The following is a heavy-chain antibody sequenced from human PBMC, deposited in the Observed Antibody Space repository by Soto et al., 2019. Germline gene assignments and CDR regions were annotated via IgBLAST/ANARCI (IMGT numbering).Heavy chain of an antibody. Sequence: PSETLSLTCTVSGGSISSSSYYWGWIRQPPGKGLEWIGSIYYSGSTYYNPSLKSRVTISVDTSKNQFSLKLSSVTAADTAVYYCATTGRYCSGRSCYLNWFDPWGQGTLVTVSS. CDR2: IYYSGST. CDR3: ATTGRYCSGRSCYLNWFDP. V-gene: IGHV4-39*07. J-gene: IGHJ5*02. D-gene: IGHD2-15*01. CDR1: GGSISSSSYY.